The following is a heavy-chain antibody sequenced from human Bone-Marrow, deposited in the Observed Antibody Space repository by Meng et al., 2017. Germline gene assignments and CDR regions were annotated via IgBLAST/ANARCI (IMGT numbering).Heavy chain of an antibody. V-gene: IGHV3-30*01. Sequence: QVPLWESGGGGVRPGRSLRLSCAASGFTFSSYAMHWVRQAPGKGLEWVAVISYDGSNKYYADSVKGRFTISRDNSKNTLYLQMNSLRAEDTAVYYCARVVWGYWGQGTLVTVSS. CDR2: ISYDGSNK. J-gene: IGHJ4*02. D-gene: IGHD1-26*01. CDR1: GFTFSSYA. CDR3: ARVVWGY.